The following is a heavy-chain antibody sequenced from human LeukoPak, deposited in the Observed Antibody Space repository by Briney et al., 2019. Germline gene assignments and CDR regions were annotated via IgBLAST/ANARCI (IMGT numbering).Heavy chain of an antibody. D-gene: IGHD2-21*01. J-gene: IGHJ4*02. CDR3: ARALFPRSLFDF. Sequence: SETLSLTCTVSGYSISSGYYWGWIRQPPGRGLEWIGSIVDSVSAYYNPSLKSRDTISVGPSSNQFSLKLTAVTAADTAVYYCARALFPRSLFDFWGQATLVTVSS. CDR2: IVDSVSA. V-gene: IGHV4-38-2*02. CDR1: GYSISSGYY.